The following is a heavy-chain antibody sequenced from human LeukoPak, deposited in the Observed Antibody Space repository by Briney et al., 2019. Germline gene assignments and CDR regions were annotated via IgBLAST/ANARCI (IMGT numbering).Heavy chain of an antibody. V-gene: IGHV3-23*01. CDR2: ISGSGGST. CDR3: AKRDHIVVVPATKAFDY. Sequence: GRSLTLSCPPSAFTFSSFVMRCVRQAPGKGLEWVSSISGSGGSTYYAASVKGRLTISRDNSKNTLYLQMNCHRAEGTAVYYRAKRDHIVVVPATKAFDYWGQGSLVTVSS. CDR1: AFTFSSFV. D-gene: IGHD2-2*01. J-gene: IGHJ4*02.